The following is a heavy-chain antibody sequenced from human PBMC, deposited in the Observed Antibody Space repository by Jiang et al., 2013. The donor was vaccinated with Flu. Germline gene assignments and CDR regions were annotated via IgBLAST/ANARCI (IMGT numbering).Heavy chain of an antibody. D-gene: IGHD6-19*01. Sequence: SGPGLVKPSGTLSLTCAVSGGSISNNHWFLWVRQPPGKGLEWIGQIYHNGDTNYNPSLKSRVTLSIDKSESQFSLNLTSVTAADTALYFCARRRGTQFLVLGAFDIWGQGTMVTVSS. CDR2: IYHNGDT. CDR3: ARRRGTQFLVLGAFDI. V-gene: IGHV4-4*02. J-gene: IGHJ3*02. CDR1: GGSISNNHW.